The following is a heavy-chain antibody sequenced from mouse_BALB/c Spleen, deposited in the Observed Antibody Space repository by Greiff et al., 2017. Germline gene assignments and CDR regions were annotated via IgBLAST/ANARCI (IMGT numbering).Heavy chain of an antibody. J-gene: IGHJ2*01. Sequence: VESGGGLVKPGGSLKLSCAASGFTFSDYYMYWVRQTPEKRLEWVATISDGGSYTYYPDSVKGRFTISRDNAKNNLYLQMSSLKSEDTAMYYCAREGTTAFDYWGQGTTLTVSS. V-gene: IGHV5-4*02. CDR1: GFTFSDYY. CDR2: ISDGGSYT. D-gene: IGHD1-2*01. CDR3: AREGTTAFDY.